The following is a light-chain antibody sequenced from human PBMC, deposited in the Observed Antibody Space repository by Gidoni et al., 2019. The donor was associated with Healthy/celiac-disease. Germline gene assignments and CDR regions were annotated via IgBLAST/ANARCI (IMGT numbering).Light chain of an antibody. CDR2: AAS. J-gene: IGKJ1*01. CDR3: QQSYSMWT. CDR1: QSISSY. Sequence: DIQMTQSPSSLSASVGDRVTITCRASQSISSYLNWYQQKPGKAPKLLIYAASSLQSGVPSRFRGSGSGTDFTLTISSLQPEDFATYYCQQSYSMWTFGQGTKVEIK. V-gene: IGKV1-39*01.